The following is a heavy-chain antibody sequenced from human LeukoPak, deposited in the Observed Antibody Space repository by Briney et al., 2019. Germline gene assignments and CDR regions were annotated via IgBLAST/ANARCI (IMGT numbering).Heavy chain of an antibody. D-gene: IGHD3-22*01. CDR3: ATWGYNYDSSGYVV. V-gene: IGHV1-69*05. CDR2: IIPIFGTA. J-gene: IGHJ2*01. CDR1: GGTFSSYA. Sequence: SVKVSCKASGGTFSSYAISWVRQAPGQGLEWMGGIIPIFGTANYAQKFQGRVTITRDTSASTAYMELSSLRSEDMAVYYCATWGYNYDSSGYVVWGRGTPVTASS.